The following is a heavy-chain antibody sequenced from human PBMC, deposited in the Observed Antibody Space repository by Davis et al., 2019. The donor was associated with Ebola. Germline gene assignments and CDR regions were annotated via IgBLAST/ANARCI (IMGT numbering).Heavy chain of an antibody. CDR3: ARTNYYFDH. V-gene: IGHV3-74*01. CDR1: GFTFSTYR. CDR2: IKDDGSST. J-gene: IGHJ4*02. Sequence: PGGSLRLSCAASGFTFSTYRMHWVRQAPGKGLMWVSRIKDDGSSTDYADSVKGRFTISRDNAKNTLYLQMNSLRAEDTAVYYCARTNYYFDHWGQGTLVTVSS.